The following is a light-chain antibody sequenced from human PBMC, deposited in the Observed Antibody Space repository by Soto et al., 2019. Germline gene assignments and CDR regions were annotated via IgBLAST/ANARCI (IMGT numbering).Light chain of an antibody. CDR3: QQYSTSQT. V-gene: IGKV3-20*01. Sequence: EIVLTQSPGTLSLSPGERATLSCRASQSVTSYLAWYQQKPGQAPRLLIYASSTRATGIPDRLSGGGSGTDFTLTISRLEPEDFAVYYCQQYSTSQTFGQGTVLEI. J-gene: IGKJ1*01. CDR2: ASS. CDR1: QSVTSY.